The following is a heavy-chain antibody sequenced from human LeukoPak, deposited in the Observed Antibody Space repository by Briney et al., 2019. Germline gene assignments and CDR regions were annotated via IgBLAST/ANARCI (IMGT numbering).Heavy chain of an antibody. CDR3: ARDYGGLITFGGVLYYFDY. V-gene: IGHV3-33*01. D-gene: IGHD3-16*01. Sequence: PGGSLRVSCAASGFTFISYGMHWVRQALGKGLEWVAVIWYDGSNKYYADSVKGRFTISRDNSKNTLYLQMNSLRAEDTAVYYCARDYGGLITFGGVLYYFDYWGQGTLVTVSS. J-gene: IGHJ4*02. CDR1: GFTFISYG. CDR2: IWYDGSNK.